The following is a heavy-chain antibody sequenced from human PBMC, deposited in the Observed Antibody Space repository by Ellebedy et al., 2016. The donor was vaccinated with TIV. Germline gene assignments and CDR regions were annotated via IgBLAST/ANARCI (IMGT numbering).Heavy chain of an antibody. CDR2: MNPNSGNT. CDR3: ARGGGGSYYYDSSGSNDAFDI. D-gene: IGHD3-22*01. Sequence: ASVKVSCXASGYTFTSYDINWVRQATGQGLEWMGWMNPNSGNTGYAQKFQGRVTMTRNTSISTAYMELSSLRSEDTAVYYCARGGGGSYYYDSSGSNDAFDIWGQGTMVTVSS. CDR1: GYTFTSYD. V-gene: IGHV1-8*01. J-gene: IGHJ3*02.